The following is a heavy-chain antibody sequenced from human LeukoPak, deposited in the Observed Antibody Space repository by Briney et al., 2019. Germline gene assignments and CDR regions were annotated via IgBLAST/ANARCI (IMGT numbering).Heavy chain of an antibody. J-gene: IGHJ4*01. CDR1: GYTFIGYY. V-gene: IGHV1-2*02. CDR3: ARGRRILGGPENAGDFFDF. Sequence: ASVKVSCKAFGYTFIGYYMHWVRQAPGQGLKWMGWINTNSGATHYAQSFQARVTMTRDTSIASSYMELTGLESDDTAVYYCARGRRILGGPENAGDFFDFWGQGSLVTVSS. CDR2: INTNSGAT. D-gene: IGHD3-16*01.